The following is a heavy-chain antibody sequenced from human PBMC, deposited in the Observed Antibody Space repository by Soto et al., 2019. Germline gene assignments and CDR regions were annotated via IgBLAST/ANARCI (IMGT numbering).Heavy chain of an antibody. D-gene: IGHD5-12*01. CDR3: ARDQGHIYSGYDFPNYYYSMDV. CDR1: GYTFTGYY. J-gene: IGHJ6*02. Sequence: ASVKVSCKASGYTFTGYYMHWVRQAPGQGLEWMGWINPNSGGTNYAQKFQGRVTMTRDTSISTAYMELSRLRSDDTAVYYCARDQGHIYSGYDFPNYYYSMDVWGQGTTVTVSS. CDR2: INPNSGGT. V-gene: IGHV1-2*02.